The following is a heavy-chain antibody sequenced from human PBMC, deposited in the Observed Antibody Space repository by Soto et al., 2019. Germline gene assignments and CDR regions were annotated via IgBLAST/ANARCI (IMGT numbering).Heavy chain of an antibody. V-gene: IGHV4-39*02. Sequence: PSETLSLTCTVSGGSISSRSYYWGWIRQPPGKGLEWIGSIYYSGSTYYNPSLKSRVTISVDTSKNRFSLKVASVTAADTAVYYCARLSVDLNDYWSLDPWGQGTLVTVSS. J-gene: IGHJ5*02. CDR3: ARLSVDLNDYWSLDP. CDR2: IYYSGST. CDR1: GGSISSRSYY. D-gene: IGHD1-1*01.